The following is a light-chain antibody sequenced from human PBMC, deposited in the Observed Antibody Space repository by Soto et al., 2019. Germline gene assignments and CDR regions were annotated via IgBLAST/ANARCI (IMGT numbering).Light chain of an antibody. CDR1: QSVNSNY. CDR3: QQYDSTPPT. J-gene: IGKJ1*01. Sequence: EIVLTQSPGTLSLSPGDRATLSCRASQSVNSNYLAWYQRKPGQAPRLLIYGASNRDSDIPYRFSASGSGTDFALTITRLEAEDFAVYYCQQYDSTPPTFGRGAKVEVK. V-gene: IGKV3-20*01. CDR2: GAS.